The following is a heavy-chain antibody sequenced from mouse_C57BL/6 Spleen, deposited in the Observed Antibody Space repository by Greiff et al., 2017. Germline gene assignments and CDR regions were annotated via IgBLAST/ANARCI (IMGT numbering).Heavy chain of an antibody. V-gene: IGHV2-2*01. CDR3: ARNWEYGSSSPYYAMGY. D-gene: IGHD1-1*01. Sequence: VKLMESGPGLVQPSQSLSITCTVSGFSLTSYGVHWVRQSPGKGLEWLGVIWSGGSTDYNAAFISRLSLSKDNSKSQVFFKMNSLQADDTAIYYCARNWEYGSSSPYYAMGYWGQVASVTVAS. CDR2: IWSGGST. CDR1: GFSLTSYG. J-gene: IGHJ4*01.